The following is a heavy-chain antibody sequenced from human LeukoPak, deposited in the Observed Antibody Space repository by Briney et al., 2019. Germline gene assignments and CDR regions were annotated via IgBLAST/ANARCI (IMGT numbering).Heavy chain of an antibody. V-gene: IGHV3-11*01. CDR2: ISSSGSTI. D-gene: IGHD4-17*01. Sequence: GESLKISCAASGFTFSDYYMSWIRQAPGKGLEWVSYISSSGSTICYADSVKGRFTISRDNAKNSLYLQMNSLRAEDTAVYYCARGHDYGDYYYYYYMDVWGKGTTVTVSS. CDR1: GFTFSDYY. J-gene: IGHJ6*03. CDR3: ARGHDYGDYYYYYYMDV.